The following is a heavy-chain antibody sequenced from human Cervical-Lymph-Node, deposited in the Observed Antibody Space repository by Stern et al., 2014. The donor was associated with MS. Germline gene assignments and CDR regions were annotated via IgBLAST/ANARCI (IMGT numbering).Heavy chain of an antibody. V-gene: IGHV3-33*01. Sequence: VQLVESGGGVVQPGRSLRLSCAASGFTFSSYGIHWVRQAPGKGLEWVAVIWYDGINKFYADSVKGRFTISRDNSKNTLYLQMNSLRAEDTAVYYCARDLIGTTYYGMDVWGQGTTVTVSS. CDR2: IWYDGINK. CDR3: ARDLIGTTYYGMDV. CDR1: GFTFSSYG. J-gene: IGHJ6*02. D-gene: IGHD1-7*01.